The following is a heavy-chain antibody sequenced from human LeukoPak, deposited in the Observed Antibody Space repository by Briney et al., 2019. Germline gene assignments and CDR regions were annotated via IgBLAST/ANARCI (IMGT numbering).Heavy chain of an antibody. V-gene: IGHV1-69*13. CDR3: ARSLAYCGGDCYSRWFDP. J-gene: IGHJ5*02. Sequence: SVKVSCKASGYTFTSYGISWVRQAPGQGLEWMGGIIPIFGTATYAQKFQGRVTITADESTSTAYMELSSLRSEDTAVYYCARSLAYCGGDCYSRWFDPWGQGTLVTVSS. CDR1: GYTFTSYG. D-gene: IGHD2-21*02. CDR2: IIPIFGTA.